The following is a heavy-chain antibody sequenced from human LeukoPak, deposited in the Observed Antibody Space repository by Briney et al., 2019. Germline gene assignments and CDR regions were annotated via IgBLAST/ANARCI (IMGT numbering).Heavy chain of an antibody. V-gene: IGHV3-66*01. D-gene: IGHD2-8*01. J-gene: IGHJ4*02. CDR2: VYSGGST. CDR1: GFIVTNNY. Sequence: PGGSLRRSCTASGFIVTNNYINWVRQAPGKGLEWVSLVYSGGSTYYADSVKGRFTISRDNSKNMVYLQMNSLRAEDTAMYYCARDPPAVLIDTYGWGQGTLVTVSS. CDR3: ARDPPAVLIDTYG.